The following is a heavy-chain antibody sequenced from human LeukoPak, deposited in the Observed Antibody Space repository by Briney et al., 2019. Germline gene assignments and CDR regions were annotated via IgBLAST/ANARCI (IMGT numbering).Heavy chain of an antibody. Sequence: SQTLSLTCTVSGGSISSGNYYWTWFRQPPGRGLEWIGYISHSGSTYYNPSPKSRVTISVDRSKNQFSLKLSSVTAADTAVYYCARAFPYYDGAGYYYYGMDVWGRGTTVTVSS. CDR1: GGSISSGNYY. J-gene: IGHJ6*02. CDR3: ARAFPYYDGAGYYYYGMDV. CDR2: ISHSGST. D-gene: IGHD3-22*01. V-gene: IGHV4-30-2*01.